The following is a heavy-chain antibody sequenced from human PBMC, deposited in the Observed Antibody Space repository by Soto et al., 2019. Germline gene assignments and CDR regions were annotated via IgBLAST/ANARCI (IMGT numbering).Heavy chain of an antibody. V-gene: IGHV4-31*03. CDR3: ARCHPEGRGRAFDI. Sequence: SSETLSLTCTVSGGSISSGGYYWSWIRQHPGKGLEWIGYIYYSGSTYYNPSLKSRVTISVDTSKNQFPLKLSSVTAADTAVYYCARCHPEGRGRAFDIWGQGTMVTVSS. CDR2: IYYSGST. J-gene: IGHJ3*02. D-gene: IGHD3-10*01. CDR1: GGSISSGGYY.